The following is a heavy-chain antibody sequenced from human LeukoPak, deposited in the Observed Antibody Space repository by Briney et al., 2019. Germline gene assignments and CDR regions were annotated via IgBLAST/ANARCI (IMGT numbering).Heavy chain of an antibody. J-gene: IGHJ4*02. Sequence: TGGSLRLSCAASGFTFSTYEMNWVRQAPGQGLEWVSYISSTGSNIYYADSVKGRFTISRDNAKNSLYLLMNSLRTEDTAVYYCAATYYYDGSGDYWGQGTLVTVSS. CDR3: AATYYYDGSGDY. CDR2: ISSTGSNI. D-gene: IGHD3-22*01. CDR1: GFTFSTYE. V-gene: IGHV3-48*03.